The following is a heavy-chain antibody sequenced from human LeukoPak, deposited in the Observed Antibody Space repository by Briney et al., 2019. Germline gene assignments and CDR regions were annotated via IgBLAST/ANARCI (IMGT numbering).Heavy chain of an antibody. CDR1: GYTFTGYY. CDR2: INPNSGGT. V-gene: IGHV1-2*02. Sequence: ASVKVSCKASGYTFTGYYMHWVRQAPGQGLEWMGWINPNSGGTNYAQKFQGRVTMTRDTSISTAYMELSRLRSDDTAVYYCARGGVYYDSSGYRHPIDYWGQGTLVTVSS. CDR3: ARGGVYYDSSGYRHPIDY. D-gene: IGHD3-22*01. J-gene: IGHJ4*02.